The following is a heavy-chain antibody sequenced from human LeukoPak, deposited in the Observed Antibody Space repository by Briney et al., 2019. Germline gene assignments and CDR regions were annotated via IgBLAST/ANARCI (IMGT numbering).Heavy chain of an antibody. CDR2: INPNSGDT. J-gene: IGHJ4*02. V-gene: IGHV1-2*02. CDR3: ARGELLVDY. CDR1: GYPFTDQF. Sequence: ASVRVSCKASGYPFTDQFINWVRQAPGRGLEWMGWINPNSGDTNYEQRFQGRVTITRDTSISTAYMDLTRLASDDTAVYYCARGELLVDYWGQGTLVTVSS. D-gene: IGHD3-10*01.